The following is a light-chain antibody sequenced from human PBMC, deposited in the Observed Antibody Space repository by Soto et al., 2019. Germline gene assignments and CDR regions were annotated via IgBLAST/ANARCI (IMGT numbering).Light chain of an antibody. CDR2: EVS. CDR1: SSDVGAYHY. V-gene: IGLV2-14*01. CDR3: TSYTGTIRI. J-gene: IGLJ2*01. Sequence: QSVLTQPASVSGSPGQSITISCTGTSSDVGAYHYVSWYQQHPGKAPKLMIYEVSNRPSGVSNRFSGSKSGNTASLTISGLQAEDEADYYCTSYTGTIRIFGGGTKLTVL.